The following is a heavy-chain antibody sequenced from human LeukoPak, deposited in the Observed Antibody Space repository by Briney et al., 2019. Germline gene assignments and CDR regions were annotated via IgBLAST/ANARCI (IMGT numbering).Heavy chain of an antibody. Sequence: ASVKVSCKASGYTFTSYYMHWLRQAPGQGLEWMGIINPSGGSTSYAQKFQGRVNMTRDTSTSTVYMELSSLRSEDTAVYYCASGAAAGRGGFAYWGQGTLVTVSS. D-gene: IGHD6-13*01. CDR3: ASGAAAGRGGFAY. J-gene: IGHJ4*02. CDR1: GYTFTSYY. V-gene: IGHV1-46*01. CDR2: INPSGGST.